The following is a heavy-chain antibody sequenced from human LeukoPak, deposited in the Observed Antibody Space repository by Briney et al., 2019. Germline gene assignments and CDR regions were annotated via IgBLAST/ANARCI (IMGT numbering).Heavy chain of an antibody. V-gene: IGHV3-21*01. CDR3: ARDPTSYYDSSGYYYNDAFDI. D-gene: IGHD3-22*01. Sequence: GTLRLSCAASGFTFSSYSMNWVRQGPGEGLEWVSSISSSSSDIYYADSVKGRFTIPRDNDKNSLYLQMNSLRAEDTAVYYCARDPTSYYDSSGYYYNDAFDIWGQGTMVTVSS. CDR1: GFTFSSYS. CDR2: ISSSSSDI. J-gene: IGHJ3*02.